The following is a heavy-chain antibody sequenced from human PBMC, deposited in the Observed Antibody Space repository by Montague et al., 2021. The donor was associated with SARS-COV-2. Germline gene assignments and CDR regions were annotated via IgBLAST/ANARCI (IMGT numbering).Heavy chain of an antibody. CDR2: KYYSGST. CDR3: ARVRYYGSGTSLGMDV. V-gene: IGHV4-39*01. Sequence: SETLSLTCTVSGASISSRSYYWGWIRQPPGKGLEWIGFKYYSGSTYYNPTLKSRVTISVDTSKNQFSLKLSSVTAADTAVYYCARVRYYGSGTSLGMDVWGQGTTVTASS. J-gene: IGHJ6*02. D-gene: IGHD3-10*01. CDR1: GASISSRSYY.